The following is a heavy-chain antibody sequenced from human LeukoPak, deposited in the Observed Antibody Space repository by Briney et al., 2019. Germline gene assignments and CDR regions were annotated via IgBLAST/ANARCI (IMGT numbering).Heavy chain of an antibody. CDR1: GYTFTSYY. J-gene: IGHJ4*02. D-gene: IGHD3-10*01. V-gene: IGHV1-2*06. Sequence: GASVKVSCKASGYTFTSYYMHWVRQAPGQGLEWMGRINPNSGGTNYAQKFQGRVTMTRDTSISTAYMELSRLRSDDTAVYYCARDFGPYYGSGSRDYWGQGTLVTVSS. CDR2: INPNSGGT. CDR3: ARDFGPYYGSGSRDY.